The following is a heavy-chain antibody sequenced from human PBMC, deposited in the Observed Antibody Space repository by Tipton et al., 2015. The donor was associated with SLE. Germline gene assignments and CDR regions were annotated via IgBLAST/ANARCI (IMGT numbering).Heavy chain of an antibody. Sequence: TLSLTCTVSGASMNNYYWSWIRQPPGRGPEWIAYIYYSGSTNYNPSLKSRVAISVDTSKNQFSLNLTSVTAADTAVYYCARGPTRIYFDYWGQGTLVTVSS. CDR3: ARGPTRIYFDY. CDR1: GASMNNYY. V-gene: IGHV4-59*01. J-gene: IGHJ4*02. CDR2: IYYSGST.